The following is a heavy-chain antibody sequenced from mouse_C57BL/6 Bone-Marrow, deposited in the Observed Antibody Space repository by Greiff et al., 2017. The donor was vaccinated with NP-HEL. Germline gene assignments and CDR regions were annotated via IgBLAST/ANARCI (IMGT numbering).Heavy chain of an antibody. Sequence: EVMLVESGGGLVQPGASLKLSCESYEYAFPSHDMSWVRKTPEKRLELVAAINRDGGSTYYPDTMERRFIISRDNTKKTLYLQMGSLRSEDTALYYGASLYGSSYESYWYFDVWGTGTTVTVSS. CDR2: INRDGGST. D-gene: IGHD1-1*01. CDR1: EYAFPSHD. J-gene: IGHJ1*03. CDR3: ASLYGSSYESYWYFDV. V-gene: IGHV5-2*01.